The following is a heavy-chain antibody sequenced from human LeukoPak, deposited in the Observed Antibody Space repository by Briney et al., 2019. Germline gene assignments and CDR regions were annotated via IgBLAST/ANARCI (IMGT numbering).Heavy chain of an antibody. J-gene: IGHJ3*02. CDR2: IYYSGST. Sequence: SETLSLTCTVSGGSISSSSYYWGWIRQPPGKGLEWIGSIYYSGSTYYNPSLKSRVTISVDTSKNQLSLKLSSVTAADTAVYYCAREGHSSSWFDAFDIWGQGTMVTVSS. V-gene: IGHV4-39*07. D-gene: IGHD6-13*01. CDR1: GGSISSSSYY. CDR3: AREGHSSSWFDAFDI.